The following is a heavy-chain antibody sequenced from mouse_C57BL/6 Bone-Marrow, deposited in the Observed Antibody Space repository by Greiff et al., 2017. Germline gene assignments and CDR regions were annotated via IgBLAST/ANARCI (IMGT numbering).Heavy chain of an antibody. CDR3: ARLGPFYNYAMDY. Sequence: QVQLQQSGAELVRPGTSVKMSCKASGYTFTNYWIGWAKQRPGHGLEWIGDIYPGGGYTNYNEKFKGKATLTADKSSSTAYMQFSSLTSEDSAIYYCARLGPFYNYAMDYWGQGTSVTVSS. J-gene: IGHJ4*01. V-gene: IGHV1-63*01. CDR2: IYPGGGYT. CDR1: GYTFTNYW. D-gene: IGHD1-1*01.